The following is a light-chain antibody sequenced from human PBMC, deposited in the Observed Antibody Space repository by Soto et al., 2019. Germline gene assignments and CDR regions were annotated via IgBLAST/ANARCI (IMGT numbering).Light chain of an antibody. CDR1: RSDIGSYNY. V-gene: IGLV2-14*01. J-gene: IGLJ1*01. Sequence: LTTPASVSGSPGKSITISCSGTRSDIGSYNYVAWYQQFPGKTPKILIYGVSNRPSGVSSRFSGAKSGNTASLTISGLQAEDEADYYCISYTGSSTSHVLGSGPKV. CDR2: GVS. CDR3: ISYTGSSTSHV.